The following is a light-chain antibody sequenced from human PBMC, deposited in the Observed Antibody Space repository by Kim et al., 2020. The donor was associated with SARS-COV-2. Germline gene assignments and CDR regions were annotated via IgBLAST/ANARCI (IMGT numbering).Light chain of an antibody. J-gene: IGKJ4*01. CDR2: AAS. Sequence: DIQMTQSPSSLSASVGDTITITCRASQDISSWLAWYQQKPEKAPKPLIYAASNLQSGVPSRFSGSRSGTDFTLTISSLQPEDFATYYCQQYKSYPLTCGGGTKLEI. CDR1: QDISSW. CDR3: QQYKSYPLT. V-gene: IGKV1D-16*01.